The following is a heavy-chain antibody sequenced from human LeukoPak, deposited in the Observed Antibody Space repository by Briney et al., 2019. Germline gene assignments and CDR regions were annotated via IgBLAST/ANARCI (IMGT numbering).Heavy chain of an antibody. Sequence: PGGSLRLSCAASGFTFSRHSMNWVRQAPGKGLEWVSSSSTSSSYIYYADSVKGRFTISRDNAKNSLYLQMNSLRAEDTAVYYCARDPENVSGSHSHFDLWGRGTLVTVSS. V-gene: IGHV3-21*01. CDR2: SSTSSSYI. D-gene: IGHD1-26*01. CDR1: GFTFSRHS. CDR3: ARDPENVSGSHSHFDL. J-gene: IGHJ2*01.